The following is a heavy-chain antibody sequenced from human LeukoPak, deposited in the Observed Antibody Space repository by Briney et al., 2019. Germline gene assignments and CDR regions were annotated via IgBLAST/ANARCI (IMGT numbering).Heavy chain of an antibody. Sequence: SETLSLTCAVYGGSFSGYYWSWIRQPPGKGLEWIGEINHSGSTNYNPSLKSRVTISVDTSKNQLSLKLSSVTAADTAVYYCARDRGYDYVWGSYRHFDYWGQGTLVTVSS. CDR3: ARDRGYDYVWGSYRHFDY. CDR2: INHSGST. CDR1: GGSFSGYY. V-gene: IGHV4-34*01. D-gene: IGHD3-16*02. J-gene: IGHJ4*02.